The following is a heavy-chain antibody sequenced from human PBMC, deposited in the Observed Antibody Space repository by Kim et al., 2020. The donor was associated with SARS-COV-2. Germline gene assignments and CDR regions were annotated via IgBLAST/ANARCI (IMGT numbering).Heavy chain of an antibody. J-gene: IGHJ5*02. CDR3: ASFQGDFSGYDP. Sequence: SVKVSCKSSGGTFSSYAISWVRQAPGQGLEWMGGIIPIFGTANYAQKFQGRVTITADESTSTAYMELSSLRSEDTAVYYCASFQGDFSGYDPWGQGTLVTVSS. CDR2: IIPIFGTA. CDR1: GGTFSSYA. V-gene: IGHV1-69*13. D-gene: IGHD2-15*01.